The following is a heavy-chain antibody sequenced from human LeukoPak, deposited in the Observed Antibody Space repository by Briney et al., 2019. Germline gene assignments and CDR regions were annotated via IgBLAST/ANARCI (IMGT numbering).Heavy chain of an antibody. Sequence: GGTLILSCAASGFTLSNYWMHWVRQAPGKGLEYVSAISSNGGSTYYANSVKGRFTISRDNSKNTLYLQMGSLRAEDMAVYYCARVEGGGWFDPWGQGTLVTVSS. D-gene: IGHD3-10*01. CDR1: GFTLSNYW. J-gene: IGHJ5*02. V-gene: IGHV3-64*01. CDR2: ISSNGGST. CDR3: ARVEGGGWFDP.